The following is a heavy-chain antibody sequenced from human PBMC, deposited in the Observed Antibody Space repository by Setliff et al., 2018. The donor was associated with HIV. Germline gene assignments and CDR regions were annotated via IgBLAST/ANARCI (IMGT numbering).Heavy chain of an antibody. CDR2: IKNRADGGTT. CDR3: AREAPGWLKRYDY. Sequence: PGGSLRLSCAASGFTFSDAWMSWVRQAPGKGLEWVARIKNRADGGTTHYAAPVNGRFTISRDDSKNTLYLQMNSLKTEDTAVYYCAREAPGWLKRYDYWGQGTLVTVSS. CDR1: GFTFSDAW. V-gene: IGHV3-15*01. D-gene: IGHD6-19*01. J-gene: IGHJ4*02.